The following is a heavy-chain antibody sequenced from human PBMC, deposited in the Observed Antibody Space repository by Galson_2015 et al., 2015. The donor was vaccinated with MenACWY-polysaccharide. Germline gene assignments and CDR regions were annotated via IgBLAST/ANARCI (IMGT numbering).Heavy chain of an antibody. D-gene: IGHD4-23*01. J-gene: IGHJ4*02. CDR1: GFTFSSYW. Sequence: SLRLSCAASGFTFSSYWMHWVRQAPGKGLVWVSRTNGDGGATDYADSVKGRFTISRDNSKNTLYLQMNSLRAEDTAVFYCAKGGQWTPNSGAYFDYWGQGILVTVSS. V-gene: IGHV3-74*01. CDR2: TNGDGGAT. CDR3: AKGGQWTPNSGAYFDY.